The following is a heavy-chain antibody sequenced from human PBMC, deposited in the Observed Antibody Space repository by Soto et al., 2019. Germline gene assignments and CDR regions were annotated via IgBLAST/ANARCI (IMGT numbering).Heavy chain of an antibody. D-gene: IGHD1-26*01. CDR3: ARDGSGGWIDY. Sequence: TLSLTCTVSGGSISSGGYYWSWIRQHPGKGLEWIGYIYYSGSTYYNPSLKSRVTISVDTSKNQFSLKLSSVTAADTAVYYCARDGSGGWIDYWGQGTLVTVSS. J-gene: IGHJ4*02. CDR2: IYYSGST. CDR1: GGSISSGGYY. V-gene: IGHV4-31*03.